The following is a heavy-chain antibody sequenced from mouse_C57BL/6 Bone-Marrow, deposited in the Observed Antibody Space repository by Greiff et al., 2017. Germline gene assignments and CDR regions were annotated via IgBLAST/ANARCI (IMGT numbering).Heavy chain of an antibody. V-gene: IGHV1-69*01. D-gene: IGHD2-5*01. CDR1: GYTFTSYW. J-gene: IGHJ3*01. CDR2: IDHSDSYA. Sequence: QVQLQQPGAELVMPGASVKLSCKASGYTFTSYWLHWVKQRPGQGLEWIGEIDHSDSYANYNQKFKGKSTLTVDKSSSTAYMQLSSLTSEDSAVYYCARPSYYSNSTWFAYWGQGTLVTVSA. CDR3: ARPSYYSNSTWFAY.